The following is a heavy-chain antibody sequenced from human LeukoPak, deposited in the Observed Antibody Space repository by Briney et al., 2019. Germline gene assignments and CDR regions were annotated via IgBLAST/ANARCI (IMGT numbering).Heavy chain of an antibody. V-gene: IGHV1-69*01. Sequence: SVKVPCKASGGTFSSYAISWVRQAPGQGPEWMGGIIPIFGTANYAQKFQGRVTITADESTSTAYMELSSLRSEDTAVYYCARAESVAGNFDYWGQGTLVTVSS. CDR2: IIPIFGTA. CDR3: ARAESVAGNFDY. D-gene: IGHD6-19*01. CDR1: GGTFSSYA. J-gene: IGHJ4*02.